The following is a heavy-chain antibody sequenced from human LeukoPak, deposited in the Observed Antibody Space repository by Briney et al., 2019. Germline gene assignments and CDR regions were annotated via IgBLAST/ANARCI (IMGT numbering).Heavy chain of an antibody. CDR3: ACSSRDYYYMDV. CDR2: IRYDGSNK. CDR1: GFTFSSYG. V-gene: IGHV3-30*02. Sequence: GGSLRLSCAASGFTFSSYGMHWVRQAPGKGLEWVAFIRYDGSNKYYVDSVKGRFTISRDNSKNTLYLQMNSLRAEDTAVYYCACSSRDYYYMDVWGKGTTVTISS. J-gene: IGHJ6*03.